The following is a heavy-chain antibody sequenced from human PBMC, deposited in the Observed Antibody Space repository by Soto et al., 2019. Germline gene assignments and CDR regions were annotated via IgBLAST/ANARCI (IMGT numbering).Heavy chain of an antibody. CDR3: ARQEQLSPYYYARDV. D-gene: IGHD1-1*01. Sequence: GESLKISCKVSGYRFTTYWIAWVRQMPGKGLEWMGIIHPGDSDTRYSPSFQGQVTISADKSVGTAFLQWSRLKASDTATYYCARQEQLSPYYYARDVWGQGTTVSVS. J-gene: IGHJ6*02. CDR1: GYRFTTYW. CDR2: IHPGDSDT. V-gene: IGHV5-51*01.